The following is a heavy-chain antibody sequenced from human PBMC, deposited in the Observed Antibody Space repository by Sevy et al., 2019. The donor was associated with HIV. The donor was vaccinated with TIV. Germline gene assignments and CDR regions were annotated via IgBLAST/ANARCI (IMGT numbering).Heavy chain of an antibody. J-gene: IGHJ3*02. CDR2: VSGSSNYI. D-gene: IGHD3-16*01. V-gene: IGHV3-21*01. Sequence: GGSLRLSCAASGFTFSSYNINWVRQAPGKGLEWVSSVSGSSNYIYYSDSVKGRVTISRDNAKNSLYLQMNSLRAGDKAVYYCARDRDMITFGVAEAFDIWGQGTMVTVSS. CDR3: ARDRDMITFGVAEAFDI. CDR1: GFTFSSYN.